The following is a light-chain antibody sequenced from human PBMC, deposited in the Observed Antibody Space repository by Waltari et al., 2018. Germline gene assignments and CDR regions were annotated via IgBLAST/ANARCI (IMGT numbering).Light chain of an antibody. J-gene: IGKJ1*01. CDR2: DAS. Sequence: EIVLTQSPGTLSLSPGEGATLSCRASQSVSRSLAWYQQKPGQAPRLLIYDASTRATGIPDRFSGRGSGTDFSLTISRLEPEDCAVYYCQKYVSLPATFGQGTTVEIK. CDR1: QSVSRS. V-gene: IGKV3-20*01. CDR3: QKYVSLPAT.